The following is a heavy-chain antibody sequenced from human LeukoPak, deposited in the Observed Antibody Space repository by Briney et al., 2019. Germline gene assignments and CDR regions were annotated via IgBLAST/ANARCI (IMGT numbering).Heavy chain of an antibody. J-gene: IGHJ4*02. D-gene: IGHD5-18*01. CDR2: TNHSGST. CDR3: ARGMGIQLWTFDY. V-gene: IGHV4-34*01. Sequence: SETLSLTCAVYGGSFSGYYWSWIRQPPGKGLEWIGETNHSGSTNYNPSLKSRVTISVDTSKNQFSLKLSSVTAADTAVYYCARGMGIQLWTFDYWGQGTLVTVSS. CDR1: GGSFSGYY.